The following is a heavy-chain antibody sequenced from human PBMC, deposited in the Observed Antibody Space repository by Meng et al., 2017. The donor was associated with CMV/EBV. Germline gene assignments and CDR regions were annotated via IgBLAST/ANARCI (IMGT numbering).Heavy chain of an antibody. V-gene: IGHV3-30-3*01. Sequence: GESLKISCAASGFTFSSYAMHWVRQAPGKGLEWVAVISYDGSNKYYADSVKGLFTISRDNSKNTLYLQMNSLRAEDTAVYYCARDLGYCSGGSCSPRRSWFDPWGQGTLVTVSS. D-gene: IGHD2-15*01. J-gene: IGHJ5*02. CDR3: ARDLGYCSGGSCSPRRSWFDP. CDR2: ISYDGSNK. CDR1: GFTFSSYA.